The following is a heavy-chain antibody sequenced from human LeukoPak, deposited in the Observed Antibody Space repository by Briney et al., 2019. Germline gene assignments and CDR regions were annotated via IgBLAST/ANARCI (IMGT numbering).Heavy chain of an antibody. CDR3: SKDEMATIVGEDGFYI. J-gene: IGHJ3*02. Sequence: GGSLRLSCAASGFPFSDYTMNWVRQTPGKGLEWVSNISASGDNTYYADSVRGRFILSRDNSNNTMYLQMNNLRAEDTAVYYCSKDEMATIVGEDGFYIWGQGTMVTVSS. D-gene: IGHD5-24*01. V-gene: IGHV3-23*01. CDR1: GFPFSDYT. CDR2: ISASGDNT.